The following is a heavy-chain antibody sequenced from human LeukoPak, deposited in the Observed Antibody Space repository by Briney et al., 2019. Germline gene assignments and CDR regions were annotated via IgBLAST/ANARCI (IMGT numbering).Heavy chain of an antibody. D-gene: IGHD2-15*01. CDR3: ARVVAASSSFDY. CDR2: IYYSGST. Sequence: PSETLSLTCTVSGGSISSYYWSWIRQPPGKGLEWIGYIYYSGSTNYNPSLKSRVTISVDTSKNQFSLKLSSVTAADTAVYYCARVVAASSSFDYWGQGTLVTVSS. J-gene: IGHJ4*02. V-gene: IGHV4-59*01. CDR1: GGSISSYY.